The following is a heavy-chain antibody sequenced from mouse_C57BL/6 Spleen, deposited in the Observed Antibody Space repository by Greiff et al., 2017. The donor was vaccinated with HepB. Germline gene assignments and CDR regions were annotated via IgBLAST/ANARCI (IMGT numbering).Heavy chain of an antibody. V-gene: IGHV1-64*01. Sequence: QVQLQHPGAELVKPGASVKLSCKASGYTFTSYWMHWVKQRPGQGLEWIGMIHPNSGSTNYNEKFKSKATLTVDKSSSTAYMQLSSLTSEDSAVYYCARSGYRNYWYFDVWGTGTTVTVSS. D-gene: IGHD2-14*01. CDR3: ARSGYRNYWYFDV. CDR1: GYTFTSYW. J-gene: IGHJ1*03. CDR2: IHPNSGST.